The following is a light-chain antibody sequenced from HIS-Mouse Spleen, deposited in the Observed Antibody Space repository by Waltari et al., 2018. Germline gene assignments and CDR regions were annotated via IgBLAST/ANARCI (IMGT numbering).Light chain of an antibody. V-gene: IGLV2-14*01. CDR1: SSDVGGYNY. CDR2: EVS. J-gene: IGLJ1*01. CDR3: SSYTSSSTPYV. Sequence: QSALTQPASVSGSPGQSITISCTGTSSDVGGYNYVSWYQQHPRKAPKLMIYEVSNRPSGVSIRFSGSRSGNTASLTISGLQAEDETDYYCSSYTSSSTPYVFGTVTKVTVL.